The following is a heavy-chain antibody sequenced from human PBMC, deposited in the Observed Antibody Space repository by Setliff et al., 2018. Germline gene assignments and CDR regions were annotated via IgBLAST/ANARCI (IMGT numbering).Heavy chain of an antibody. CDR2: IFYSGRT. CDR1: GASITNINYY. Sequence: TLSLPCTVSGASITNINYYWGLIRQPPGKGLEWIGSIFYSGRTFYNPSLKSRVTISVDTSKNQFSLTLSSVTAADTAVYYCARLPNYVWGSPVDYWGQGTLVTVSS. V-gene: IGHV4-39*01. J-gene: IGHJ4*02. CDR3: ARLPNYVWGSPVDY. D-gene: IGHD3-16*01.